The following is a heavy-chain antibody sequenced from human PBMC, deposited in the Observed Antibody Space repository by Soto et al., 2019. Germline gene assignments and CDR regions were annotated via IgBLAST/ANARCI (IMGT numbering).Heavy chain of an antibody. Sequence: GGSLRLSCVDSLLPFSSYVMSWVRQAPGTWLEWVSTISETGRSTYYADSVKGRFTISRDNAKNTLYLEMSSLRAEDTAVYYCAKVDHYGSGSLGIFDAWGEGTLVTVSS. CDR3: AKVDHYGSGSLGIFDA. D-gene: IGHD3-10*01. CDR1: LLPFSSYV. J-gene: IGHJ5*02. V-gene: IGHV3-23*01. CDR2: ISETGRST.